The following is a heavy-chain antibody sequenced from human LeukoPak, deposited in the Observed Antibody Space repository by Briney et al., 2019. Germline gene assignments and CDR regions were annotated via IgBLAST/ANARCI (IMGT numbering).Heavy chain of an antibody. CDR2: ISYDGTNK. J-gene: IGHJ4*02. V-gene: IGHV3-30*18. Sequence: GGSLRLSCAASGFTFSSYGMHWVRQAPGKGLEWVAVISYDGTNKWCADSVKGRFTISRDNSKNTVYLQMNSLRADDTAVYYCAKDPLGAAGSNTGGFDYWGQGTLVTVSS. D-gene: IGHD1-26*01. CDR3: AKDPLGAAGSNTGGFDY. CDR1: GFTFSSYG.